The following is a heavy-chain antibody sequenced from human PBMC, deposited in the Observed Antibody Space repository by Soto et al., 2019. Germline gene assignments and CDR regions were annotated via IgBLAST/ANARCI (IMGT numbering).Heavy chain of an antibody. V-gene: IGHV3-33*01. CDR2: IWGDGSKK. CDR3: ARGAVVAGDFDY. CDR1: GSAFSTHG. D-gene: IGHD2-15*01. J-gene: IGHJ4*02. Sequence: PGGPLRLSCSASGSAFSTHGMHWVRQAPGKGLEWVAVIWGDGSKKYYADSVKGRFTISKDNSKNTLFLQMNTLRAEDTAVYYCARGAVVAGDFDYWGQGTLVTVSS.